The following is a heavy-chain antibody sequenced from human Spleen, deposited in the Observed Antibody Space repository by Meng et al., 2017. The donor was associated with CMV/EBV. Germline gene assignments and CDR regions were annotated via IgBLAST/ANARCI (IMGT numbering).Heavy chain of an antibody. J-gene: IGHJ4*02. CDR3: VRADFWSGSHPYFHH. Sequence: GGSLRLSCAGSGFTFGYYAMHWVRQAPGKGLEWVAGTLFDGNNKYYADSVRGRFTISRDNSKNTLYLQIDSLRAADTAVYYCVRADFWSGSHPYFHHWGQGALVTVSS. CDR2: TLFDGNNK. D-gene: IGHD3-3*01. V-gene: IGHV3-30-3*01. CDR1: GFTFGYYA.